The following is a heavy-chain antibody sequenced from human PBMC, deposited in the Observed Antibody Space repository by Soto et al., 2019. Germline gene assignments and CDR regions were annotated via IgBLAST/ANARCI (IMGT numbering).Heavy chain of an antibody. CDR1: GYTFTSYG. D-gene: IGHD3-22*01. Sequence: GASVKVSCKASGYTFTSYGISWVRQAPGQGIEWMGGIIPIFGTANYAQKFQGRVTITADESTSTAYMELSSLRSEDTAVYYCARLKYYYDSSGYFDYYYYGMDVWGQGTTVTVSS. V-gene: IGHV1-69*13. CDR2: IIPIFGTA. CDR3: ARLKYYYDSSGYFDYYYYGMDV. J-gene: IGHJ6*02.